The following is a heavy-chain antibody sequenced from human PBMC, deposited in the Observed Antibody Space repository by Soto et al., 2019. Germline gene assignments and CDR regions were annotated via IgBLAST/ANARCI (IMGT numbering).Heavy chain of an antibody. J-gene: IGHJ4*02. D-gene: IGHD6-19*01. Sequence: QVQLQESGPGLVKPSETLSLTCTVSGGSISSYYWSWIRQPPGKGLEWIGYIYYSGSTNYNPSLRGRVSISVDTSKDQFSLKLSSVTAADTAVYYCARGGRTCGWRNYFDYWGQGTLVTVSS. CDR2: IYYSGST. CDR1: GGSISSYY. V-gene: IGHV4-59*01. CDR3: ARGGRTCGWRNYFDY.